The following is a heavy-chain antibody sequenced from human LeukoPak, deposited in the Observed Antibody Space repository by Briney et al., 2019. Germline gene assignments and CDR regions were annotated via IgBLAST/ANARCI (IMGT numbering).Heavy chain of an antibody. J-gene: IGHJ4*02. CDR2: INHSGST. V-gene: IGHV4-38-2*02. D-gene: IGHD3-22*01. CDR3: AGKYYYHSSGYFYVDY. Sequence: SETLSLTCTVSGYSISSGYYWGWVRQTPGKGLEWIGSINHSGSTYYNPSLKSRVTILIDTSKNQFSLKLRSVTAADTAVYYCAGKYYYHSSGYFYVDYWGQGTLVTVSS. CDR1: GYSISSGYY.